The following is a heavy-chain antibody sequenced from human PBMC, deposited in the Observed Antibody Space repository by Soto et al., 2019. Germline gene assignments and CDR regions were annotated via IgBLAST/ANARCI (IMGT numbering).Heavy chain of an antibody. J-gene: IGHJ5*02. Sequence: QGQLVQSGAEVKKPRASVKGSCKSSGITYTTYARHWVRQAPGQGLEWMAWINTGNGNTRYSQRFQGRVTXXTDTSASTAYMDLSSLTSEDTAVYYCARAISGYVTWGQGTLITVSS. D-gene: IGHD5-12*01. V-gene: IGHV1-3*04. CDR2: INTGNGNT. CDR1: GITYTTYA. CDR3: ARAISGYVT.